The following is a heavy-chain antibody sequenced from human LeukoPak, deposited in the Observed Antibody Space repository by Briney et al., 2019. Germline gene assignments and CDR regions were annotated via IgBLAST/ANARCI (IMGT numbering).Heavy chain of an antibody. CDR2: INPNSGGT. D-gene: IGHD2-2*01. CDR3: ARALSPIRYCSGTSCSSFDS. V-gene: IGHV1-2*02. J-gene: IGHJ4*02. CDR1: GYTFTDYY. Sequence: ASVKVPFKASGYTFTDYYIHWVRQAPGQGLEWMGWINPNSGGTNYAQNFQGRVTMTRDTSVSTAYMDLSSLRSDDTAVYFCARALSPIRYCSGTSCSSFDSWGQGTLVTVSS.